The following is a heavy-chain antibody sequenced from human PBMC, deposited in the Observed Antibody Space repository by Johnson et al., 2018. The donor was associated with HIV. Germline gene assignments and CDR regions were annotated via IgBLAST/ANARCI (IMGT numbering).Heavy chain of an antibody. D-gene: IGHD2-15*01. CDR3: AKYSGFALDI. Sequence: VQLVESGGGLVQPGGSLRLSCGASGFTFSDYWMSWVRQAPGKGLEWVASIKYDGSDNYYVDAVKGRLIISRDNSKNSVYLQMNSLRVEDTAVYKCAKYSGFALDIWGQGTEVIVSS. CDR2: IKYDGSDN. J-gene: IGHJ3*02. CDR1: GFTFSDYW. V-gene: IGHV3-7*05.